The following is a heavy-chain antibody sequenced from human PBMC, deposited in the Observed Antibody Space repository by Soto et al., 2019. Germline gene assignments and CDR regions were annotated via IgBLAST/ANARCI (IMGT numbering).Heavy chain of an antibody. CDR2: ISGGGSTT. J-gene: IGHJ5*01. CDR3: AKARKYSSPYDS. CDR1: GFMFGSYA. D-gene: IGHD6-19*01. Sequence: VQLLESGGGLVQPGGSLRLSCATSGFMFGSYAMNWVRQAPGKGLEWVSVISGGGSTTNYVDSVRGRFTTSRDSSTDTVYLQMYSLRVEDTAVYYCAKARKYSSPYDSWGQGTLVTVSS. V-gene: IGHV3-23*01.